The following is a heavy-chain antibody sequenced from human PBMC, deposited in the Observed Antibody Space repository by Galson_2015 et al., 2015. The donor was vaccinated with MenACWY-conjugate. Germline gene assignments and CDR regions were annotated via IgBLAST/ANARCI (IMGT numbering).Heavy chain of an antibody. CDR1: GYTFTDYG. Sequence: SVKVSCKAFGYTFTDYGITWVRQAPGQGLEWMGWISADNGQTKYAQSLQGRVTMTTDPSSNTVYMELRSLRSDDMAVYFCARDPRPGVYYPLRYWGQGTLLIVSS. CDR3: ARDPRPGVYYPLRY. D-gene: IGHD1-26*01. J-gene: IGHJ4*02. V-gene: IGHV1-18*03. CDR2: ISADNGQT.